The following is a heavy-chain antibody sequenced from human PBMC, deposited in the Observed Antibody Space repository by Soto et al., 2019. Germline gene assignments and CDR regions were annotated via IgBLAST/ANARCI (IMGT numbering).Heavy chain of an antibody. CDR2: IIPIFGTA. CDR3: ARENSSGWYSNWFDP. D-gene: IGHD6-19*01. J-gene: IGHJ5*02. V-gene: IGHV1-69*13. CDR1: GDTFNFYS. Sequence: SVKVSCKASGDTFNFYSISWVRQAPGQGLEWMGGIIPIFGTANYAQKFQGRVTITADESTSTAYMELSSLRSEDTAVYYCARENSSGWYSNWFDPWGQGTLVTVSS.